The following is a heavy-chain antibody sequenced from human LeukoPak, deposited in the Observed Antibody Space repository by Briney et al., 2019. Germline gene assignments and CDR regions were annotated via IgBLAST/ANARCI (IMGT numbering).Heavy chain of an antibody. CDR3: AKASRPYDYPFFDY. CDR1: GFTFSSYA. Sequence: SGGSLRLSCAASGFTFSSYAMSWVRQAPGKGLEWVSAISGSGGSTYYADSVKGRFTISRDNSKNTLYLQMNSLRAEDTAVYYCAKASRPYDYPFFDYWGQGTLVTVSS. V-gene: IGHV3-23*01. CDR2: ISGSGGST. J-gene: IGHJ4*02. D-gene: IGHD3-16*01.